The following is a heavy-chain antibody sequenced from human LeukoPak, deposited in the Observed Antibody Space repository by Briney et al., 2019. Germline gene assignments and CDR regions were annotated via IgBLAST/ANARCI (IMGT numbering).Heavy chain of an antibody. J-gene: IGHJ4*02. D-gene: IGHD6-19*01. CDR3: ARGRSGWFFSN. V-gene: IGHV1-69*13. CDR1: GGTFSNYA. CDR2: IIPIFGTA. Sequence: SMKVSCKASGGTFSNYAISWVRQAPGQGLEWMGAIIPIFGTANYAQKFQGRVTITADESTSTAYMDLRSLRSDDTAVYYCARGRSGWFFSNWGQGTLVTVSS.